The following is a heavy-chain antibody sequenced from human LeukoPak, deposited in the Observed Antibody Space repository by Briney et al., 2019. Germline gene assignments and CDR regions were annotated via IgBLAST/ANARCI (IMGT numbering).Heavy chain of an antibody. CDR2: ISGSGGSI. J-gene: IGHJ4*02. CDR3: AKDRGYDFWSGYFPDY. V-gene: IGHV3-23*01. D-gene: IGHD3-3*01. CDR1: GFTFSSYA. Sequence: PGGSLRLSCAASGFTFSSYAMSWVRQAPGKGLEWVSAISGSGGSIYYADSVKGRFTVSRDNSKNTLYLQMNSLRAEDTAVYYCAKDRGYDFWSGYFPDYWGQGTLVTVSS.